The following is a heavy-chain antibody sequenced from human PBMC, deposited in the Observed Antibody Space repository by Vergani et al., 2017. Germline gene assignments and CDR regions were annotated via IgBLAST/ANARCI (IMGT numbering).Heavy chain of an antibody. J-gene: IGHJ3*02. CDR2: IKQDGSEK. Sequence: EVQLLESGGGSAQPGESLRLSCVASGFTFTAHGLNWVRQAPGKGLEWVANIKQDGSEKYYVDSVKGRFTISRDNAKNSLYLQMNSLRAEDTAVYYCARGGAFDIWGQGTMVTVSS. CDR1: GFTFTAHG. V-gene: IGHV3-7*01. CDR3: ARGGAFDI.